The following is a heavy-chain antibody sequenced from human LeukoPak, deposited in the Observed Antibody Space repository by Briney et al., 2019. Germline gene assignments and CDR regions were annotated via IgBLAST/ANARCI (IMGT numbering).Heavy chain of an antibody. J-gene: IGHJ6*03. CDR2: IHSSGRN. CDR3: ARSNYYDFWSGYYPPYYYYYMDV. V-gene: IGHV4-4*07. D-gene: IGHD3-3*01. CDR1: GGSISRLY. Sequence: PSETLSLTCTVSGGSISRLYWSWIRPPAGKGREWIGRIHSSGRNNYNPSLKNRVTMSVDTSKNHFPLKLSSVTAADTAVYYCARSNYYDFWSGYYPPYYYYYMDVWGKGTTVTVPS.